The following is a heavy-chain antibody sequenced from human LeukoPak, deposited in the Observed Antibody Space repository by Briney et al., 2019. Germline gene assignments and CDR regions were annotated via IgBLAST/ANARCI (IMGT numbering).Heavy chain of an antibody. J-gene: IGHJ5*02. CDR1: GGTFSSYA. D-gene: IGHD3-10*01. CDR3: ARDYYGSGTPFDP. CDR2: IIPILGIA. Sequence: ASVKVSCKASGGTFSSYAISWVRQAPGQGLEWMGRIIPILGIANYAQKSQGRVTITADKSTSTAYMELSSLRSEDTAVYYCARDYYGSGTPFDPWGQGTLVTVSS. V-gene: IGHV1-69*04.